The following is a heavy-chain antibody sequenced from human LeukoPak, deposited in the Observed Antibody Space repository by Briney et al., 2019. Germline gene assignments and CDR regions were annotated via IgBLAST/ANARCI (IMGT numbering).Heavy chain of an antibody. CDR3: ARDRPYSSSWNWFDP. CDR2: ISAYNGNT. Sequence: GASVKVSCKASGYTFTSYGISWVRQAPGQGLEWMGWISAYNGNTNYAQKLQGRVTMTTDTSTSTAYMELRSLRSDDTAVYYRARDRPYSSSWNWFDPWGQGTLVTVSS. CDR1: GYTFTSYG. V-gene: IGHV1-18*01. D-gene: IGHD6-13*01. J-gene: IGHJ5*02.